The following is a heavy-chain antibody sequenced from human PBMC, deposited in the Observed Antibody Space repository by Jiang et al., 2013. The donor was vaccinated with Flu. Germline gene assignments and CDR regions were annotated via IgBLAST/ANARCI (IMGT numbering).Heavy chain of an antibody. J-gene: IGHJ4*02. CDR2: IYHSGYT. D-gene: IGHD3-10*01. CDR3: ARSRHYYGSGSFYDRFDY. Sequence: GPGLVKPSQTLSLTCTVSGGSISINSYYWSWIRQPPGKGLEWIGYIYHSGYTYYNPSLKSRVIMSVDTSKNQFSLKLSSVTAADTAVYYCARSRHYYGSGSFYDRFDYWGQGTLVTVSS. CDR1: GGSISINSYY. V-gene: IGHV4-30-4*01.